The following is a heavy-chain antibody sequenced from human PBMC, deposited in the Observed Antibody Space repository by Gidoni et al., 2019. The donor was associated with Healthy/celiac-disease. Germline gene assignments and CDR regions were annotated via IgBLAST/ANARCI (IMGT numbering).Heavy chain of an antibody. Sequence: QLQLQESGPGLVKPSETLSLTCTVSGGSISSSRYYWGWIRQPPGKGLEWIGSIYYSGSTYYNPSLKSRVTISVDTSKNQFSLKLSSVTAADTAVYYCARRDTTVTRSIDYWGQGTLVTVSS. J-gene: IGHJ4*02. CDR3: ARRDTTVTRSIDY. V-gene: IGHV4-39*01. CDR2: IYYSGST. CDR1: GGSISSSRYY. D-gene: IGHD4-17*01.